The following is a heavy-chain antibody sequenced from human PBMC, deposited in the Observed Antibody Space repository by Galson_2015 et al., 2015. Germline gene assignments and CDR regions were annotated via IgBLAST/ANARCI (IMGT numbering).Heavy chain of an antibody. D-gene: IGHD3-22*01. J-gene: IGHJ3*02. V-gene: IGHV3-30*18. CDR1: GFTFSSYG. Sequence: SLRLSCAASGFTFSSYGMHWVRQAPGKGLEWVAVISYDGSNKYYADSVKGRFTISRDNSKNTLYLQMNSLRAEDTAVYYCAKGAYYYDSEDAFDIWGQGTMVTVSS. CDR2: ISYDGSNK. CDR3: AKGAYYYDSEDAFDI.